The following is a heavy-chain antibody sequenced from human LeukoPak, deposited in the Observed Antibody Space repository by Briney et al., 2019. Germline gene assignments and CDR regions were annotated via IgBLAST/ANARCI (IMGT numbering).Heavy chain of an antibody. J-gene: IGHJ4*02. CDR3: ARAPTHDFWSGVDY. D-gene: IGHD3-3*01. Sequence: GGSLRLSCAVSGFTFITYAMSWVRQAPGKGLEWVSYISSSGSTIYYADSVKGRFTISRDNAKNSLYLQMNSLRAEDTAVYYCARAPTHDFWSGVDYWGQGTLVTVSS. V-gene: IGHV3-48*04. CDR2: ISSSGSTI. CDR1: GFTFITYA.